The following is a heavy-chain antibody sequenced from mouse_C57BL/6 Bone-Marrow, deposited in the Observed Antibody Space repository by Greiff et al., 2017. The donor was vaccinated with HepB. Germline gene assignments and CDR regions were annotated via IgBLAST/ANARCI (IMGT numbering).Heavy chain of an antibody. CDR3: AIIYYGSTLFAY. D-gene: IGHD1-1*01. J-gene: IGHJ3*01. CDR1: GYTFTSYW. V-gene: IGHV1-69*01. CDR2: IDPSDSYP. Sequence: QVQLQQPGAELVMPGASVKLSCKASGYTFTSYWMHWVKQRPGQGLEWIGEIDPSDSYPNYNQKFKGKSTLTVDKSSSTAYMQLSSLTSEDSAVYYCAIIYYGSTLFAYWGQGTLVTVSA.